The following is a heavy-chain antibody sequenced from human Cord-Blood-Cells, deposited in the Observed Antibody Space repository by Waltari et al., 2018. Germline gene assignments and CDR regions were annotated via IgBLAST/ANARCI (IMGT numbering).Heavy chain of an antibody. D-gene: IGHD3-9*01. Sequence: GQSGAEVKKPGASVKVSCKASVFTFNSYDINCVRQATGQGLEWTGWMNPNSGNTGYAQKFQGRVTMTRNTSISTAYMELSSLRSEDTAVYYGARSDYDILTGPYWYFDLWGRGTLVTVSS. CDR1: VFTFNSYD. J-gene: IGHJ2*01. V-gene: IGHV1-8*01. CDR2: MNPNSGNT. CDR3: ARSDYDILTGPYWYFDL.